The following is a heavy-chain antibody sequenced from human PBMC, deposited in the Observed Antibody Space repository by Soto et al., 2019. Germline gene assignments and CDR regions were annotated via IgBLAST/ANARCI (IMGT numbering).Heavy chain of an antibody. CDR3: ARSPSYWYFDL. J-gene: IGHJ2*01. CDR2: RWYDGSNK. CDR1: GFTFSSYG. Sequence: QVQLVESGGGVVQPGRSLRLSCAASGFTFSSYGMHWVRQAPGKGLEWVAVRWYDGSNKYYADSVKGRFTISRDNSKNTLYLQMNSLRAEDTAVYYCARSPSYWYFDLWGRGTLVTVSS. V-gene: IGHV3-33*01.